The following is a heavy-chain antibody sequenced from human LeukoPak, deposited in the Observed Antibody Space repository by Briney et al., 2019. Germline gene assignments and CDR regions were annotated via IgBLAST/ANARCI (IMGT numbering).Heavy chain of an antibody. CDR3: ARGGGLRSFDY. J-gene: IGHJ4*02. CDR1: GGSISSYY. D-gene: IGHD4-17*01. V-gene: IGHV4-59*01. CDR2: IYYSGST. Sequence: PSETLSLTCTVSGGSISSYYWSWIRQPPGKGLEWIGYIYYSGSTNYNPSLKSRVTISVDTSKNQFSLKLSSVTAADTAVYYCARGGGLRSFDYWGQGTLVTVSS.